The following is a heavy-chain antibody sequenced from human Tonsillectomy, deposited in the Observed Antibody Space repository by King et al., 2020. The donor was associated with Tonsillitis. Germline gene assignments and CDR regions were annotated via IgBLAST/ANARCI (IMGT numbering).Heavy chain of an antibody. CDR1: GYTLSELS. CDR2: FDPENGET. CDR3: ATLSSAMRGADSFDI. J-gene: IGHJ3*02. D-gene: IGHD2-2*01. Sequence: QLVQSGAEVKKPGASVKISCKVSGYTLSELSMHWVRQAPGKGLEWMGGFDPENGETIHAQKFQGRVTMTGDTSTDTVYMELSSLRSEDTAVFYCATLSSAMRGADSFDIGGQGTMVTVSS. V-gene: IGHV1-24*01.